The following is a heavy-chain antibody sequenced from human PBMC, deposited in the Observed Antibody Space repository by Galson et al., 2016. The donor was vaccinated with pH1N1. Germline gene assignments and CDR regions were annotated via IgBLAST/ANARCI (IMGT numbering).Heavy chain of an antibody. CDR3: ARDTGA. Sequence: SLRLSCAASGVTVSNNYMCWVRQAPGKGLEWVSCIYSGGDTYYADSVKGRFTVSRDSSKNTVYLQMNSLRAEDTAVYYCARDTGAWGQGTLVTVSS. V-gene: IGHV3-53*01. D-gene: IGHD7-27*01. J-gene: IGHJ5*02. CDR2: IYSGGDT. CDR1: GVTVSNNY.